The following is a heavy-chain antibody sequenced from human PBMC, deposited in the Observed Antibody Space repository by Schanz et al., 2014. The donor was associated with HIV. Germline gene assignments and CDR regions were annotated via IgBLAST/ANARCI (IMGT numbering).Heavy chain of an antibody. J-gene: IGHJ4*02. CDR2: IGSGGGYK. D-gene: IGHD4-17*01. Sequence: EGQLVESGGGLVQPGGSLRLSCAASGFTFKTYWMSWVRQAPGKGLEWVSSIGSGGGYKYYADSVNGRFTISRDNAKNSLHLQMSRLGAEDTAVYYCARDLHDYGDARTDYWGQGILVTVSS. CDR1: GFTFKTYW. CDR3: ARDLHDYGDARTDY. V-gene: IGHV3-21*06.